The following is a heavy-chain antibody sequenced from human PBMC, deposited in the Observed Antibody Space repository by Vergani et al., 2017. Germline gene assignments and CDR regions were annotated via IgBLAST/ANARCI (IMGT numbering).Heavy chain of an antibody. V-gene: IGHV3-11*04. CDR1: GFTFSDYY. Sequence: QVQLVESGGGLVKPGGSLRLSCAASGFTFSDYYMSWIRQAPGKGLEWVSGISWNSGSIGYADSVKGRFTISRDNAKNSLYLQMNSLRAEDTAVYYCASNPTTEDAGFDPWGQGTLVTVSS. CDR3: ASNPTTEDAGFDP. J-gene: IGHJ5*02. D-gene: IGHD4-17*01. CDR2: ISWNSGSI.